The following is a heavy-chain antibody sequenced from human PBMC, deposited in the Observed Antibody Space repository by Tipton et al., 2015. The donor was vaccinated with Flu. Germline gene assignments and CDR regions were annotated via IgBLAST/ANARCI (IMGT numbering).Heavy chain of an antibody. CDR1: GYTFTSYG. J-gene: IGHJ4*02. V-gene: IGHV1-18*04. CDR3: ARDVVRDGYLMGY. Sequence: QSGPEVKKPGASVKVSCKASGYTFTSYGISWVRQAPGQGLEWMGIINPSGGSTSYAQKSQGRVTMTTDTSTSTAYMELRSLRSDDTAVYYCARDVVRDGYLMGYWGQGTLVTVSS. D-gene: IGHD5-24*01. CDR2: INPSGGST.